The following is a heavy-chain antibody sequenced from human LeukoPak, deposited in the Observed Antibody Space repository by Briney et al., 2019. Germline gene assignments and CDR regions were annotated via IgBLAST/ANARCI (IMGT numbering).Heavy chain of an antibody. D-gene: IGHD4-17*01. Sequence: GGSLRLSCAASGFTFSSYSMNWVRQAPGKGLEWVSYISSSSSTIYYADSVKSRFTISRDNAKNSLYLQMNSLRAEDTAVYYCARVGDMTTVTTDYWGQGTLVTVSS. J-gene: IGHJ4*02. CDR2: ISSSSSTI. CDR3: ARVGDMTTVTTDY. V-gene: IGHV3-48*04. CDR1: GFTFSSYS.